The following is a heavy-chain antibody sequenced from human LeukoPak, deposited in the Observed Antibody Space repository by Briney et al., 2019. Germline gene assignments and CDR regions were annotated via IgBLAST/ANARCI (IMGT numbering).Heavy chain of an antibody. CDR3: ARDLHYYVAMDL. J-gene: IGHJ6*02. D-gene: IGHD3-10*02. CDR1: GFTFSAYA. V-gene: IGHV3-23*01. CDR2: IGSDDKP. Sequence: PGGSLRLSCEASGFTFSAYAMTWVRQAPGQGLEWVSSIGSDDKPHYSESVKGRFAISSDNYKSMLFLQLNSLRAEDTALYYCARDLHYYVAMDLWGQGTTVTVSS.